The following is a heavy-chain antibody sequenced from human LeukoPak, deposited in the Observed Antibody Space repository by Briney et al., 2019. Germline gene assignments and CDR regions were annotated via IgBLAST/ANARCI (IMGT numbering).Heavy chain of an antibody. CDR2: IKSKTDDGTT. D-gene: IGHD3-10*01. CDR1: GFTFSNAW. Sequence: KTGGSLRLSCAASGFTFSNAWMSWVRQAPGKGLEWVGRIKSKTDDGTTDYAAPVKGRFTISRDDSKDTLYLQMNSLKTEDTAVYYCTTSLPLWFGELNDYWGQGTLVTVSS. V-gene: IGHV3-15*01. CDR3: TTSLPLWFGELNDY. J-gene: IGHJ4*02.